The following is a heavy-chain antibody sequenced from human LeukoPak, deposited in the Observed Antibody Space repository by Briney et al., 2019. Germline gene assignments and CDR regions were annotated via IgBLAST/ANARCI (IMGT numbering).Heavy chain of an antibody. J-gene: IGHJ4*02. V-gene: IGHV3-33*01. CDR1: GFTFSSYG. CDR3: AGSGYYYGPFDY. D-gene: IGHD3-22*01. CDR2: IWYDGSNK. Sequence: PGGSLRLSCAASGFTFSSYGMHWVRQAPGKGLEWVAVIWYDGSNKYYADSVKGRFTISRDNSKNTLYLQMNSLRAEDTAVYYCAGSGYYYGPFDYWGQGIPVTVSS.